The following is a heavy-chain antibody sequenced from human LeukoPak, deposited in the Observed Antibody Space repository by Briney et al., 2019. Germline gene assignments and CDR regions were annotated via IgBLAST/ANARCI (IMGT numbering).Heavy chain of an antibody. CDR2: ISGSSSYI. CDR1: GFPFISYS. Sequence: GSLSLSCVASGFPFISYSMNWVRQAPGKGLEWVSSISGSSSYIFYADSVKGRFTISRDNAKNSLYLQMNSLRAEDTAVYYCARDYIYCGGDCFVDNWGQGTLVTVSS. D-gene: IGHD2-21*02. J-gene: IGHJ4*02. CDR3: ARDYIYCGGDCFVDN. V-gene: IGHV3-21*01.